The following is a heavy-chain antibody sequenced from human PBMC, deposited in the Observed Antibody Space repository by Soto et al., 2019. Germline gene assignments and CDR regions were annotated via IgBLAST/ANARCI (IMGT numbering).Heavy chain of an antibody. CDR1: GFTFSSYG. D-gene: IGHD2-2*01. V-gene: IGHV3-30*18. CDR3: AKAPRRYCSSTSCGPYFDY. Sequence: GGSLRLSCAASGFTFSSYGMHWVRQAPGKGLEWVAVISYDGSNKYYADSVKGRFTISRDNSKNTLYLQMNSLRAEDTAVYYCAKAPRRYCSSTSCGPYFDYWGQGTLVLVSS. J-gene: IGHJ4*02. CDR2: ISYDGSNK.